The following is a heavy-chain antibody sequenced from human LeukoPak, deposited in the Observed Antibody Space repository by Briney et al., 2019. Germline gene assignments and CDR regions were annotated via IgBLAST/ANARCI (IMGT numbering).Heavy chain of an antibody. J-gene: IGHJ4*02. D-gene: IGHD4-17*01. V-gene: IGHV1-69*13. CDR1: GYTFTGYY. Sequence: SVKVSCKASGYTFTGYYMHWVRQAPGQGLEWMGGIIPIFGTANYAQKFQGRVTITADESTSTAYMELSSLRSEDTAVYYCARGGSRTTVTPRLGYWGQGTLVTVSS. CDR2: IIPIFGTA. CDR3: ARGGSRTTVTPRLGY.